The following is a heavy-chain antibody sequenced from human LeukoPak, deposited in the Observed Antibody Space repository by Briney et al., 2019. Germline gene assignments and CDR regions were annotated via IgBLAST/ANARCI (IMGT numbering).Heavy chain of an antibody. D-gene: IGHD1-26*01. CDR1: GGSFSTYF. J-gene: IGHJ2*01. CDR2: IYYSGST. Sequence: SETLSLTCTVSGGSFSTYFWSWIRQPPGKGLEWIGYIYYSGSTNYNPSLKSRVTISVDTSKNQISLKLSSVTAADTAVYYCARHSGSYPYWYFDLWGRGTLVTVSS. V-gene: IGHV4-59*08. CDR3: ARHSGSYPYWYFDL.